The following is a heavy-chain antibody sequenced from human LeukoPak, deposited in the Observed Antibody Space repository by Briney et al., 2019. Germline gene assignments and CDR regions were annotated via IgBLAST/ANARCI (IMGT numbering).Heavy chain of an antibody. CDR2: ISSSGSTI. CDR1: GFTFSDYY. CDR3: ARDSGIGYCSSTSCYTDY. V-gene: IGHV3-11*01. Sequence: GGSLRLSRAASGFTFSDYYMSWIRQAPGKGLEWVSYISSSGSTIYYADSVKGRFTISRDNAKNSLYLQMNSLRAEDTAVYYCARDSGIGYCSSTSCYTDYWGQGTLVTVSS. D-gene: IGHD2-2*02. J-gene: IGHJ4*02.